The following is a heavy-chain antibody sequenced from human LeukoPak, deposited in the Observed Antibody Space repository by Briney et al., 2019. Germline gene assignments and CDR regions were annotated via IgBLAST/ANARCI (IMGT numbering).Heavy chain of an antibody. J-gene: IGHJ6*03. V-gene: IGHV4-38-2*01. CDR2: FYHSDSA. Sequence: SETLSLTCAVSGYSLSKDFQWVLVPPPPGRGLGGIRSFYHSDSAYYNTSLRSRVSMSVDTSKNQFSLTLSFVTAADTAVYYCARQHDSYYYYYIDVWGSGTTVTVSS. CDR3: ARQHDSYYYYYIDV. CDR1: GYSLSKDFQ.